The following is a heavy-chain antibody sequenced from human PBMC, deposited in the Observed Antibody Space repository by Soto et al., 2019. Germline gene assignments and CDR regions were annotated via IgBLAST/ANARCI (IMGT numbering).Heavy chain of an antibody. J-gene: IGHJ6*03. CDR2: TYYKSKWYY. D-gene: IGHD1-1*01. Sequence: SQTLSLTCDISGDRVSSNSAGWNWIRQTPSRGLEWMGRTYYKSKWYYTYAASVKSRITVSPDTSKNQFSLQLTSVTPEDTAVYYCARGSWDDVSGHYYMDVWEKGTTVTVSS. V-gene: IGHV6-1*01. CDR1: GDRVSSNSAG. CDR3: ARGSWDDVSGHYYMDV.